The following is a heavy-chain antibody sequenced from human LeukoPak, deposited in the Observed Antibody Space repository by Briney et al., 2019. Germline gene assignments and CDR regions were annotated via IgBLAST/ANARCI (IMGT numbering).Heavy chain of an antibody. CDR2: ISAYNGNT. J-gene: IGHJ4*02. V-gene: IGHV1-18*01. CDR3: ARRYCSGGSCYQAAFYFDY. D-gene: IGHD2-15*01. CDR1: GYTFTSYG. Sequence: EASVKVSCKASGYTFTSYGISWVRQAPGQGLEWMGWISAYNGNTNYAQKLRGRVTMTTDTSTSTAYMELRSLRSDDTAVYYCARRYCSGGSCYQAAFYFDYWGQGTLVTVSS.